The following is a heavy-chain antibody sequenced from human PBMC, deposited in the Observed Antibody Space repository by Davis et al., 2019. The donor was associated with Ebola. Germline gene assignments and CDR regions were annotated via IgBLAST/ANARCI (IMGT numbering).Heavy chain of an antibody. CDR1: GDTLSSFG. Sequence: SVKVSCKTSGDTLSSFGITWVRQAPGQGLEWMGGIIPIFRSPNYAQKFQGRVTITADESTRTVHMELSSLRSEDTAVYYCARVQTGYYYDSSDSPSWFDPWGQGTLVTVSS. J-gene: IGHJ5*02. D-gene: IGHD3-22*01. V-gene: IGHV1-69*13. CDR3: ARVQTGYYYDSSDSPSWFDP. CDR2: IIPIFRSP.